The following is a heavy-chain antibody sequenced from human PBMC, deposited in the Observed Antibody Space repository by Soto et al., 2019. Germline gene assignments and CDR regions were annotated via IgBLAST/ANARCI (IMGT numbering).Heavy chain of an antibody. CDR3: AKATSNYDTWRRKGRPHYYGVGV. V-gene: IGHV3-30*18. Sequence: HPGGSLRLSCAASGFTFSSYGMHWVRQAPGKGLEWVAVISFEGSSQYYADSVEGRFTISRDNSKSTLYLQMNSLRSGDTGVYYCAKATSNYDTWRRKGRPHYYGVGVWGQGTTVTVSS. CDR2: ISFEGSSQ. CDR1: GFTFSSYG. J-gene: IGHJ6*02. D-gene: IGHD3-16*01.